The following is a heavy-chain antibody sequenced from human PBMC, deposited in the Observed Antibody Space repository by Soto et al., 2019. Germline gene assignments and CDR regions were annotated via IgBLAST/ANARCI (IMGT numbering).Heavy chain of an antibody. J-gene: IGHJ4*02. D-gene: IGHD1-26*01. CDR2: IKQDGSEK. CDR3: ATEDGGSYFRPTDY. CDR1: GFTFSSYW. Sequence: GGSLRLSCAASGFTFSSYWMSWVRQAPGKGLEWVANIKQDGSEKYYVDSVKGRFTISRDNAKNSLYLQMNSLRAEDTAVYYCATEDGGSYFRPTDYWGQGTLVTVSS. V-gene: IGHV3-7*03.